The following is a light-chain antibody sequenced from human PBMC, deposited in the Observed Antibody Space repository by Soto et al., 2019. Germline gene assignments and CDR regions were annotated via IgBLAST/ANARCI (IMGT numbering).Light chain of an antibody. CDR3: QQRSDWPRT. CDR2: DAS. Sequence: EIVFTQSPATLSLSPGERATLSCRASESVTSFLAWYQQKPGQAPRLLIYDASNRATGISARFSGSGSGTNFTLTISSLEPEDFAVYYCQQRSDWPRTFGQGTKVDIK. CDR1: ESVTSF. J-gene: IGKJ1*01. V-gene: IGKV3-11*01.